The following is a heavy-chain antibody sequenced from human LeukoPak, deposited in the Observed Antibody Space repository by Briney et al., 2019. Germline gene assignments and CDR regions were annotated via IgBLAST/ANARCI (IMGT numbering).Heavy chain of an antibody. D-gene: IGHD3-22*01. CDR3: ARVGGYYDSSGYSA. CDR1: GGTFSSYA. J-gene: IGHJ5*02. Sequence: ASVKVSCKASGGTFSSYAISWVRQAPGQGLERMGGIIPIFGTANYAQKFQGRVTITADESTSTAYMELSSLRSEDTAVYYCARVGGYYDSSGYSAWGQGTLVTVSS. CDR2: IIPIFGTA. V-gene: IGHV1-69*13.